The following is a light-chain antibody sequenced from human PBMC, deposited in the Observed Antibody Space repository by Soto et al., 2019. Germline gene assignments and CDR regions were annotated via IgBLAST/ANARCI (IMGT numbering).Light chain of an antibody. CDR1: SSNIGAGYD. Sequence: QSVLTQPPSVSGAPGQRVTISCTGSSSNIGAGYDVHWYQQLPGTAPKLLIYGNSNRPSGVPDRFSGSKSGTSASLAITGLQAEVEADYYCQSYDSSLGGGVFGGGTKLAVL. CDR2: GNS. J-gene: IGLJ3*02. V-gene: IGLV1-40*01. CDR3: QSYDSSLGGGV.